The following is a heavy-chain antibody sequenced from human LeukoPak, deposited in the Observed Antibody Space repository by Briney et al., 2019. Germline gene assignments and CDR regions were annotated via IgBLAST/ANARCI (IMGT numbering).Heavy chain of an antibody. J-gene: IGHJ4*02. D-gene: IGHD6-19*01. Sequence: GGSLRLSCAASGFTFGSYAMSWVRQAPGKGLDWVSTISGSGYSTYYADSVKGRFTISRDSSKNTLYLQMNSLRPEDTAIYYCAKDLRGVAGNNWGQGTLVTVSS. CDR3: AKDLRGVAGNN. V-gene: IGHV3-23*01. CDR2: ISGSGYST. CDR1: GFTFGSYA.